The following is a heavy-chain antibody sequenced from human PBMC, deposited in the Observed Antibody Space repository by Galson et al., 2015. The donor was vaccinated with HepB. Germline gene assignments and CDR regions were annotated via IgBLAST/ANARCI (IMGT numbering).Heavy chain of an antibody. Sequence: CAISGDSVSSHSVTWNWIRQSPSRGLEWLGRTYYRSKWLVDYAVSMRSRITINPDTSTNQFSLRLNSVTPEDTAVYYCARDLKANWGYWYFDLWGRGTLVTVSS. J-gene: IGHJ2*01. D-gene: IGHD7-27*01. CDR1: GDSVSSHSVT. CDR2: TYYRSKWLV. CDR3: ARDLKANWGYWYFDL. V-gene: IGHV6-1*01.